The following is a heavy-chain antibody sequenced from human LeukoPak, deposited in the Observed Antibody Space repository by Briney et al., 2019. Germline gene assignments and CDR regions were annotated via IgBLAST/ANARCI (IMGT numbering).Heavy chain of an antibody. CDR3: ASPTNSYGSGTVWEGFLDY. Sequence: ASVKVSCKASGGTFSSYAISWVRQAPGQGLEWMGRIIPILGIANYAQKFQGRVTITADKSTSTAYMELSSLRSEDTAVYYCASPTNSYGSGTVWEGFLDYWGQGTLVTVSS. J-gene: IGHJ4*02. V-gene: IGHV1-69*04. D-gene: IGHD3-10*01. CDR1: GGTFSSYA. CDR2: IIPILGIA.